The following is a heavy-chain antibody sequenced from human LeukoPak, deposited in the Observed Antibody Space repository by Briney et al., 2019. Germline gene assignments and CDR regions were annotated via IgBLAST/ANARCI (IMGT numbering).Heavy chain of an antibody. CDR3: ARTRETWAYCSGGSCYSFDY. CDR2: INPNSGGT. CDR1: GYTFTGYY. D-gene: IGHD2-15*01. V-gene: IGHV1-2*02. Sequence: GASVKVSCKASGYTFTGYYMHWVRQAPGQGLEGMGWINPNSGGTNYAQKFQGRVTMTRDTSISTAYMELSRLRSDDTAVYYCARTRETWAYCSGGSCYSFDYWGQGTLVTVSS. J-gene: IGHJ4*02.